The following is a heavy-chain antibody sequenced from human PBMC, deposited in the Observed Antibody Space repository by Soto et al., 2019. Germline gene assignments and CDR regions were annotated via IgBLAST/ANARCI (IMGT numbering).Heavy chain of an antibody. CDR1: GFTFISYA. CDR2: ISYDGSNK. J-gene: IGHJ4*02. V-gene: IGHV3-30-3*01. CDR3: ARDPSY. Sequence: PGGSLRLSCAASGFTFISYAMHWVRQAPGKGLEWVAVISYDGSNKYYADSVKGRFTISRDNSKNTLYLQMNSLRAEDTAVYYCARDPSYWGQGTLVTVSS.